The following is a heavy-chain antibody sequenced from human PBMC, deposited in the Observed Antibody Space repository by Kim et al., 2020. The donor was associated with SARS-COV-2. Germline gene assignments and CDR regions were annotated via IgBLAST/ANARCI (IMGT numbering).Heavy chain of an antibody. J-gene: IGHJ6*02. CDR1: GGTFSSYA. CDR2: IIPIFGTA. CDR3: ARKYYDILTGYPPHYYYYGMDV. Sequence: SVKVSCKASGGTFSSYAISWVRQAPGQGLEWMGGIIPIFGTANYAQKFQGRVTITADESTSTAYMELSSLRSEDTAVYYCARKYYDILTGYPPHYYYYGMDVWGQGTTVTVSS. D-gene: IGHD3-9*01. V-gene: IGHV1-69*13.